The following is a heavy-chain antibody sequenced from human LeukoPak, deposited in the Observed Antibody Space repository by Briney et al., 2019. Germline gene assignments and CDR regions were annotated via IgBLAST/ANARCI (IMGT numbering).Heavy chain of an antibody. Sequence: ASVKVSCKASGYTFTSYGISWVRQAPGQGLEWMGWINPNSGGTNYAQKFQGRVTMTRDTSIRTAYMELSRLRSDDTAMYCCARYYIEGRCFDYWGQGTPVTVSS. CDR3: ARYYIEGRCFDY. J-gene: IGHJ4*02. V-gene: IGHV1-2*02. D-gene: IGHD3-10*01. CDR2: INPNSGGT. CDR1: GYTFTSYG.